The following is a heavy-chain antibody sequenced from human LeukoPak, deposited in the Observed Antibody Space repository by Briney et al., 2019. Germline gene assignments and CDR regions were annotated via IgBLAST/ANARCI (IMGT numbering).Heavy chain of an antibody. CDR2: ILPIIGTA. CDR3: ATSRIAVAGTGLDY. Sequence: SVKVSCKASGGTFSRYAISWVRQAPGQGLEWTGGILPIIGTANYAQKFQGRVTITADESTSTAYMELSSLRSEDTAVYYCATSRIAVAGTGLDYWGQGTLVTVSS. CDR1: GGTFSRYA. V-gene: IGHV1-69*13. D-gene: IGHD6-19*01. J-gene: IGHJ4*02.